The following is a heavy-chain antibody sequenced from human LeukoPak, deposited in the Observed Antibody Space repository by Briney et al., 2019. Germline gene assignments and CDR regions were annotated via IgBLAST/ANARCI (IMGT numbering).Heavy chain of an antibody. J-gene: IGHJ3*02. Sequence: PSETLSLTCAVSGYSISSGYYWGWIRQPPGKGLEWIGSIYHSGSTYYNPSLKSRVTISVDTSKNQFSLKLSSVTAADTAVYYCARDVVVTATRYFDIWGQGTMVTVSS. D-gene: IGHD2-21*02. CDR2: IYHSGST. CDR3: ARDVVVTATRYFDI. V-gene: IGHV4-38-2*02. CDR1: GYSISSGYY.